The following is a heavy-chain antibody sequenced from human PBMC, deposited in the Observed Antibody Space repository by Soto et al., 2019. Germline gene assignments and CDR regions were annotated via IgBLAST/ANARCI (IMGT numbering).Heavy chain of an antibody. CDR1: GGSISSSSYY. CDR2: IYYSGST. CDR3: ALAAAGTGLFDY. Sequence: PSETLSLTCTVSGGSISSSSYYWGWIRQPPGKGLEWIGNIYYSGSTYYNPSLKSRVTISVDTSKNQFSLKLSSVTAADTAVYYCALAAAGTGLFDYWGQGTLVTVSS. V-gene: IGHV4-39*07. J-gene: IGHJ4*02. D-gene: IGHD6-13*01.